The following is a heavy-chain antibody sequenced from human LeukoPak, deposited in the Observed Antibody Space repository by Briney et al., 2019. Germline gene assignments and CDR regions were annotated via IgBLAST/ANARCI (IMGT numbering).Heavy chain of an antibody. J-gene: IGHJ4*02. CDR1: GFIVNSYA. CDR3: ARSSNYYYFDF. CDR2: IYSDGVT. Sequence: GGSLRLSCAASGFIVNSYAMSWVRQAPGKGLAWVSLIYSDGVTQYADSVKGRFTISRDNSKNTLYLQMNSLGAEDTAVYYCARSSNYYYFDFWGQGTLVTVSS. D-gene: IGHD6-13*01. V-gene: IGHV3-66*01.